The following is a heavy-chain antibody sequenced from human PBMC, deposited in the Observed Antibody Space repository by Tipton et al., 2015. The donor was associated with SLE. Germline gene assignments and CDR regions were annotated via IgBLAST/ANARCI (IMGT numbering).Heavy chain of an antibody. CDR2: IYYSGTT. V-gene: IGHV4-39*01. Sequence: TLSLTCTVSGGSISSSSYYWGWIRQPPGKGLECIGSIYYSGTTYYNPSLKSRVSISIDVSKNLFSLKGNSVTAADTAVYYCVRRKIIVAGEDWFDPWGQGIPVTVSS. D-gene: IGHD5-12*01. CDR3: VRRKIIVAGEDWFDP. J-gene: IGHJ5*02. CDR1: GGSISSSSYY.